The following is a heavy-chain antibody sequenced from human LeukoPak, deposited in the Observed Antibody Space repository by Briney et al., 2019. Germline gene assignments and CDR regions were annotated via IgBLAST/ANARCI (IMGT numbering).Heavy chain of an antibody. CDR2: LFWDDDS. CDR3: AHATNSHFDY. D-gene: IGHD4-23*01. CDR1: GFSLNTTTLG. V-gene: IGHV2-5*02. Sequence: SGPTLVNPRQTLTLTFTFSGFSLNTTTLGVGWIRQPPGKALEWLALLFWDDDSRLSPSLESRLTITKDTSKNQVVLTMTDMDPVDTATYYCAHATNSHFDYWGQGALVTVSS. J-gene: IGHJ4*02.